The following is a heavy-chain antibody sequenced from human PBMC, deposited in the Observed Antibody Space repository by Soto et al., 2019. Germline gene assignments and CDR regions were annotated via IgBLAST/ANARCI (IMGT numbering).Heavy chain of an antibody. V-gene: IGHV4-31*03. CDR3: ARGYGAYYAFWSGYYTGAPFDY. Sequence: PSETLSLTCTVSGGSISSGGYYWSWIRQHPGKGLEWIGYIYYSGSTYYNPSLKSRVTISVDTSKNQFSLKLSSVTAADTAVYYCARGYGAYYAFWSGYYTGAPFDYWGQGTLVTVSA. D-gene: IGHD3-3*01. CDR1: GGSISSGGYY. CDR2: IYYSGST. J-gene: IGHJ4*02.